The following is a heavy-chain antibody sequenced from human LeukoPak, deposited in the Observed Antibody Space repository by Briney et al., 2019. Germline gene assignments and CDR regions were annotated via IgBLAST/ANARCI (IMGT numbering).Heavy chain of an antibody. CDR1: GFTFGNFA. J-gene: IGHJ6*02. V-gene: IGHV3-23*01. CDR3: AKNYGSDRGVPYGMDV. D-gene: IGHD3-10*01. CDR2: ISGISGPTT. Sequence: PGGSLRLSCAASGFTFGNFAMRWVRQAPGKGLEWVAAISGISGPTTIYAGSVKGRFTVSRDNSKSTLYLQMNSLRVEDTAVYYCAKNYGSDRGVPYGMDVWGQGTTVTVAS.